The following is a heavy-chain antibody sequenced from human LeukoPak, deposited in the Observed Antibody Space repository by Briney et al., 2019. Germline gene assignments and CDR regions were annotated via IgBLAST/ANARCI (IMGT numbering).Heavy chain of an antibody. J-gene: IGHJ4*02. CDR2: MNPNSGNT. D-gene: IGHD2-15*01. Sequence: GASVKVSCKASGYTFTSYDINWVRQATGQGLEWMGWMNPNSGNTGYAQKFQGRVTMTRNTSISTAYMELSSLRSEDTAVYYCARGLRCSGGSCYYFDYWGQGTLVTVSS. V-gene: IGHV1-8*01. CDR3: ARGLRCSGGSCYYFDY. CDR1: GYTFTSYD.